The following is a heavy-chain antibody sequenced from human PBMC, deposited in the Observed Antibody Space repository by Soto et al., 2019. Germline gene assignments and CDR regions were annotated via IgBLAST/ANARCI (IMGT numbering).Heavy chain of an antibody. CDR3: ARHYRTWSRYDFWMPMDV. CDR1: GGSINTYY. CDR2: IYYSGST. Sequence: QVQLQESGPGLVKPSETLSLTCTVSGGSINTYYWSWIRQPPGKGLKWIGYIYYSGSTNYNPSLKSRVTRSADTSKNQFSLKLSVVTAEDPAVYYCARHYRTWSRYDFWMPMDVLGKGTTVTVSS. V-gene: IGHV4-59*08. J-gene: IGHJ6*01. D-gene: IGHD3-3*01.